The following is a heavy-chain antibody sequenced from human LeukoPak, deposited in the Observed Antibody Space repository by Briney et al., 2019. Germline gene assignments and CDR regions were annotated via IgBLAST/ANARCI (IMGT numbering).Heavy chain of an antibody. CDR2: ISYDGSNK. CDR1: GFSFSSYA. V-gene: IGHV3-30-3*01. CDR3: ARARVSWQWEVRAATEY. D-gene: IGHD1-26*01. J-gene: IGHJ4*02. Sequence: GGSLRLSCAASGFSFSSYAIHLVRQAPGKGLEWVAVISYDGSNKYYADSVKGRFTISRDNSKNTLYLQMNSLRAEDTAVYYCARARVSWQWEVRAATEYWGQGTLVTVSS.